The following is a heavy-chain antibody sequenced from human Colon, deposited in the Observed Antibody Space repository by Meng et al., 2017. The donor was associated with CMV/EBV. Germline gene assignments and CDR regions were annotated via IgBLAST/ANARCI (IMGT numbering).Heavy chain of an antibody. V-gene: IGHV3-72*01. D-gene: IGHD1-26*01. CDR2: IRNKVNSYTT. CDR3: ARVRKGMVGQTTFDY. Sequence: GESLKISCAASGFVFSSFWMTWVRQAPGKGLEWVGRIRNKVNSYTTLYAASVEGRFTVSRDDSKNSVFLQMNSLKTEDTAVYYCARVRKGMVGQTTFDYWGQGTLVTVSS. CDR1: GFVFSSFW. J-gene: IGHJ4*02.